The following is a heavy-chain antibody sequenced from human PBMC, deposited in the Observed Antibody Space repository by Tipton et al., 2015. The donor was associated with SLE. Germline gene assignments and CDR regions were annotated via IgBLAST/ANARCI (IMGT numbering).Heavy chain of an antibody. CDR1: GGSISSYY. J-gene: IGHJ4*02. Sequence: TLSLTCTVSGGSISSYYWSWIRQPAGKGLEWIGYIYTSGSTNYNPSLKSRVTISVDRSKNQFSLKLSSVTAADTAVYYCAREYYYDSSGPPRYWGQGTLVTVSS. V-gene: IGHV4-4*07. CDR2: IYTSGST. CDR3: AREYYYDSSGPPRY. D-gene: IGHD3-22*01.